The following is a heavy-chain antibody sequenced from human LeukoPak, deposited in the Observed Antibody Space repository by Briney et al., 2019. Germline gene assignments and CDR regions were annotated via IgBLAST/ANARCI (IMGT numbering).Heavy chain of an antibody. Sequence: GGSLRLSCAASGFTVNTNYMSWVRQAPGKGLEWVSVIYSGGSTYYADSVKGRFSISRDKSKNTLYLQMNSLRAEDTAVYYCARDLTPGAFDIWGQGTMVTVSS. CDR3: ARDLTPGAFDI. V-gene: IGHV3-53*01. D-gene: IGHD3-9*01. CDR1: GFTVNTNY. CDR2: IYSGGST. J-gene: IGHJ3*02.